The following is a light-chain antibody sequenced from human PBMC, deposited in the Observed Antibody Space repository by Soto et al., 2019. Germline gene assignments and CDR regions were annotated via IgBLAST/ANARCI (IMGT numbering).Light chain of an antibody. CDR2: EVS. CDR1: SSDVGAYTY. J-gene: IGLJ2*01. CDR3: SSYTTSNTLV. V-gene: IGLV2-14*01. Sequence: QSALTQPASVSGSPGQSITISCTGTSSDVGAYTYVSWYQQHPGKAPKLMIFEVSDRPSGVSNRFSGSKSGNTASLTISGLQAGDEADYYCSSYTTSNTLVFGGGTKLTVL.